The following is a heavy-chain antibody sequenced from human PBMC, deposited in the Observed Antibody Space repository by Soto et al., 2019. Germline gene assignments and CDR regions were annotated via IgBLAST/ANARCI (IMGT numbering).Heavy chain of an antibody. CDR3: ARDMPEDGCDS. J-gene: IGHJ3*02. Sequence: QVQLVQSGAEVKKPGSSVKVSCKASGVPFSSYGFSWVRQAPGQGLEWMGGIIPIIDTTNYARKFQGRVTITADESTSTAYIELSSLTSDYTAAYYCARDMPEDGCDSWGQGTMVTVSS. D-gene: IGHD2-2*01. V-gene: IGHV1-69*01. CDR1: GVPFSSYG. CDR2: IIPIIDTT.